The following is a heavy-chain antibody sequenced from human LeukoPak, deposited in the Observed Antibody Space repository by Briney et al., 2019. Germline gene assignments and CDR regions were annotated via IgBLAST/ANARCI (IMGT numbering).Heavy chain of an antibody. Sequence: ASVKVSCKASGYTFTGYYMHWVRQAPGQGLEWMGWINPNSGGTNYAQKFQGRVTMTRDTSISTAYMELRSLRSDDTAVYYCARGGPFLEVRGVPSYNWFDPWGQGTLVTVSS. J-gene: IGHJ5*02. V-gene: IGHV1-2*02. CDR1: GYTFTGYY. D-gene: IGHD3-10*01. CDR2: INPNSGGT. CDR3: ARGGPFLEVRGVPSYNWFDP.